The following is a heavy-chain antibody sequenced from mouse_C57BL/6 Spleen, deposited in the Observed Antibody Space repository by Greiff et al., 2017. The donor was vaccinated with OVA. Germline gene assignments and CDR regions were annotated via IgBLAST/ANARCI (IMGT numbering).Heavy chain of an antibody. CDR3: ARNEDGDYYGTWFAY. J-gene: IGHJ3*01. CDR2: FYPGSGSI. D-gene: IGHD1-1*01. Sequence: QVHVKQSGAELVKPGASVKLSCKASGYTFTEYTIHWVKQRSGQGLEWIGWFYPGSGSIKYNEKFKDKATLTADKSSSTVYMELSRLTSEDSAVYFCARNEDGDYYGTWFAYWGQGTLVTVSA. V-gene: IGHV1-62-2*01. CDR1: GYTFTEYT.